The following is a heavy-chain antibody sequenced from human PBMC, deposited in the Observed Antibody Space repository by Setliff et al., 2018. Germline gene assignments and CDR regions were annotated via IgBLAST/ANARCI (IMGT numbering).Heavy chain of an antibody. V-gene: IGHV1-18*01. CDR3: ARINFYVSSGYYYAPDF. CDR1: GYTFNNYG. CDR2: INDYSFKT. Sequence: ASVKVSCKASGYTFNNYGITWVRQAPGQGLEWMGWINDYSFKTTYPQKFLDRVTVTTDTSATTAYMELKNLRSDDTAVYYCARINFYVSSGYYYAPDFWGQGTLVTVSS. J-gene: IGHJ4*02. D-gene: IGHD3-22*01.